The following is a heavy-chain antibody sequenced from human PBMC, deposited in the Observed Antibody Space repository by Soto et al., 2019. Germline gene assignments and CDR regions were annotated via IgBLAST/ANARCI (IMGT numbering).Heavy chain of an antibody. V-gene: IGHV3-23*01. J-gene: IGHJ4*02. Sequence: GGSLRLSCAASGFTFSSHAMIWVRQAPGKGLEWVSSISASGGETYYTDSVKGRFTVSRDDSQNTLYLQMNSLRVEDTAVYYCAKRAGYDVDYWGQGSLVTSPQ. CDR3: AKRAGYDVDY. CDR1: GFTFSSHA. D-gene: IGHD5-12*01. CDR2: ISASGGET.